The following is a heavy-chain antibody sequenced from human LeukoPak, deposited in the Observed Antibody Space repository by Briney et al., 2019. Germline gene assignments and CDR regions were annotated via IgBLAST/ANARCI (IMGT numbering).Heavy chain of an antibody. CDR3: ARSYYDSSGYYVKDDAFDI. V-gene: IGHV3-21*01. J-gene: IGHJ3*02. CDR1: GFTFSSYS. D-gene: IGHD3-22*01. Sequence: GGSLRLSCAASGFTFSSYSMNWVRQAPGKGLEWVSSISSSSSYIYYADSVKGRFTISRDNAKNSLYLQMNSLRAEDTAVNYCARSYYDSSGYYVKDDAFDIWGQGTMVTVSS. CDR2: ISSSSSYI.